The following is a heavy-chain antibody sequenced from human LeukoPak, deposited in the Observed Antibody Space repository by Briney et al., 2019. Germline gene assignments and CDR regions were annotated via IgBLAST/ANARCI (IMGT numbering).Heavy chain of an antibody. CDR3: ARDLYYGSGSYHYGMDA. CDR1: GFTFSSYS. Sequence: GGSLRLSCAASGFTFSSYSMNWVRQAPGKGLEWVSSISSSSSYIYYADSVKGRFTISRDNAKNSLYLQMNSLRAEDTAVYYCARDLYYGSGSYHYGMDAWGQGTTVTVSS. D-gene: IGHD3-10*01. CDR2: ISSSSSYI. V-gene: IGHV3-21*01. J-gene: IGHJ6*02.